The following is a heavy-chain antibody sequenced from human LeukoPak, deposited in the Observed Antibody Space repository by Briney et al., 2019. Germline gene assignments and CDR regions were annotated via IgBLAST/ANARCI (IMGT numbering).Heavy chain of an antibody. J-gene: IGHJ6*02. CDR2: INPSGSST. D-gene: IGHD3-10*01. CDR3: ARDGFVLLWFGEAPYYGMDV. Sequence: ASVKVSCKASGYTFTSYYMHWVRQAPGQGLEWMGIINPSGSSTSYAQKFQGRVTMTRDTSTSTVYMELSSLRSEDTAVYYCARDGFVLLWFGEAPYYGMDVWGQGTTVTVSS. CDR1: GYTFTSYY. V-gene: IGHV1-46*01.